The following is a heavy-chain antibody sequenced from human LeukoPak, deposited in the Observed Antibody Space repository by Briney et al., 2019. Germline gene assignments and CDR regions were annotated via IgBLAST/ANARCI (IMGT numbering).Heavy chain of an antibody. D-gene: IGHD6-13*01. CDR2: ISSSGSTI. CDR3: AREYGQQLVRGYYYYYGMDV. J-gene: IGHJ6*02. V-gene: IGHV3-48*03. CDR1: GFTLSSYE. Sequence: PGGSLRLSCAASGFTLSSYEKNWVRQAPGKGLEWVSYISSSGSTIYYADSVKGRFTISRDNAKNSLYLQMNSLRAEDTAVYYCAREYGQQLVRGYYYYYGMDVWGQGTTVTVSS.